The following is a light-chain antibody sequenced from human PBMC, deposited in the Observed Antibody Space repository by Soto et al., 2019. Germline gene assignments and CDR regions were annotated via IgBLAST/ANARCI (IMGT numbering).Light chain of an antibody. CDR1: SSDVGGYNY. V-gene: IGLV2-14*01. J-gene: IGLJ1*01. CDR2: EVN. Sequence: QSALTQRASVSGSPGQSITISCTGTSSDVGGYNYVSWYQQHPGKAPKLMIYEVNNRPSGVSNRFSGSKSGNTASLAISGLQAEDEADYYCTSYTDSRTYVFGSGTKVTVL. CDR3: TSYTDSRTYV.